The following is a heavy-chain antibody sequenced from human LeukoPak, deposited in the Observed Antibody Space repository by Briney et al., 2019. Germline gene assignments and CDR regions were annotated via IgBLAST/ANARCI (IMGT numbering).Heavy chain of an antibody. V-gene: IGHV3-21*01. CDR3: ARGRTANYYSSSFSFDY. CDR1: RFTFSSHS. J-gene: IGHJ4*02. Sequence: GGSLRLSCAASRFTFSSHSMNWVRQAPGKGLEWVSSISSSSSYIYYADSVKGRFTISRDNAKNSLYLQMNSLRAEDTAVYCCARGRTANYYSSSFSFDYWGQGTLVTVSS. CDR2: ISSSSSYI. D-gene: IGHD6-6*01.